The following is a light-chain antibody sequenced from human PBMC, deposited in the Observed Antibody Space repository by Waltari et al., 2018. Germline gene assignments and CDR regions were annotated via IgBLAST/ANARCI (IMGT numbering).Light chain of an antibody. J-gene: IGKJ5*01. CDR2: AAS. CDR1: QGISSY. V-gene: IGKV1-9*01. Sequence: DIQLTQSPSFLSASVGDRVTTTSRASQGISSYLPWYQQKPGKAPKLLIKAASTLQSGVPSRFSGSGSGTEFTLKINGLHPEDLATYYCQRLNSYPVTFGQETRLEIK. CDR3: QRLNSYPVT.